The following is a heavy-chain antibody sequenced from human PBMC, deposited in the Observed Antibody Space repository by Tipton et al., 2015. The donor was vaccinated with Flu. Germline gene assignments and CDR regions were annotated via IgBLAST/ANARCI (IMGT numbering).Heavy chain of an antibody. CDR1: GGSISSSGYY. CDR3: ARDLRGYSGYTGGDAFDM. Sequence: TLSLTCTVSGGSISSSGYYWGWIRQPPGKGLEWIGSIYYSGSTYYNASLESRVTLSRDTSKNHISLRLTSATAADTALYYCARDLRGYSGYTGGDAFDMWGRGIMVFVSS. J-gene: IGHJ3*02. CDR2: IYYSGST. V-gene: IGHV4-39*07. D-gene: IGHD5-12*01.